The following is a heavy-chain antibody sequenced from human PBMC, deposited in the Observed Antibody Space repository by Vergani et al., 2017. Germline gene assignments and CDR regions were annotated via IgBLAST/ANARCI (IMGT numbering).Heavy chain of an antibody. V-gene: IGHV1-69*02. CDR2: IIPILGIA. CDR1: GGTFSSYT. CDR3: ARGIAVAGRDSFDI. D-gene: IGHD6-19*01. J-gene: IGHJ3*02. Sequence: QVQLVQSGAEVKKPGSSVKVSCKASGGTFSSYTISWVRQAPGQGLEWMGRIIPILGIANYAQKFQGRVTSTADKSTSTAYMELSSLRSEDTAVYYCARGIAVAGRDSFDIWGQGTMVTVSS.